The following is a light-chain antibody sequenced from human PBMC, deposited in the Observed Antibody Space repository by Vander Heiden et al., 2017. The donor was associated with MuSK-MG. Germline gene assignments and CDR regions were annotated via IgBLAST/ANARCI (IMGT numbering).Light chain of an antibody. CDR1: QGISNS. CDR3: QQDYSLPWT. V-gene: IGKV1-NL1*01. Sequence: ADRVTITCRASQGISNSLAWYQQKPGKAPKVLLYGASRLERGVPSRFSGSGSGTDYTLTISSLHPEDFATYYCQQDYSLPWTFGQGTKVEIK. CDR2: GAS. J-gene: IGKJ1*01.